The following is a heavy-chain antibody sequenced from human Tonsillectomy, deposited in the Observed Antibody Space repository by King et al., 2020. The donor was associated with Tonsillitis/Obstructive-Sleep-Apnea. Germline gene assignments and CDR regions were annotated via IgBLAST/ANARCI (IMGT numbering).Heavy chain of an antibody. CDR3: ARDGPPAVGATLYYYYYMDV. V-gene: IGHV3-48*03. CDR2: ISSSGSTI. Sequence: VQLVESGGGLVQPGGSLRLSCAASGFTFSSYEMNWVRQAPGKGLEWVSYISSSGSTIYYADSVKGRFTISSDNAKNSLYLQMNSLRAEDTAVYYCARDGPPAVGATLYYYYYMDVWGKGTTVTVSS. J-gene: IGHJ6*03. CDR1: GFTFSSYE. D-gene: IGHD1-26*01.